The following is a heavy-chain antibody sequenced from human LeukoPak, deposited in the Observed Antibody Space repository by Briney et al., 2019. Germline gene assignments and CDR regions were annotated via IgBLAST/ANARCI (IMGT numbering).Heavy chain of an antibody. J-gene: IGHJ5*02. Sequence: SETLSLTCAVYGGSFSGYYWSWIRQPPGKGLEWIGEINRSGSTNYNPSLKSRVTISVDTSKNQFSLKLSSVTAADTAVYYCARVFYWFDPWGQGTLVTVSS. V-gene: IGHV4-34*01. CDR1: GGSFSGYY. CDR3: ARVFYWFDP. CDR2: INRSGST. D-gene: IGHD3-9*01.